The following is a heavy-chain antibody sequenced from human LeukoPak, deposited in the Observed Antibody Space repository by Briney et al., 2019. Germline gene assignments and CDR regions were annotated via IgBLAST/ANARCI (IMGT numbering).Heavy chain of an antibody. V-gene: IGHV3-21*01. D-gene: IGHD3-10*01. Sequence: GGSLRLSCAASGFTFSSYSMNWVRQAPGKGLEWVSSIHTSNNYIYYANSLKGRFTISRDNTKNSLYLHMNSLRAEDTAVYYCTRDPRVLDYWGQGTLVTVSS. CDR3: TRDPRVLDY. J-gene: IGHJ4*02. CDR1: GFTFSSYS. CDR2: IHTSNNYI.